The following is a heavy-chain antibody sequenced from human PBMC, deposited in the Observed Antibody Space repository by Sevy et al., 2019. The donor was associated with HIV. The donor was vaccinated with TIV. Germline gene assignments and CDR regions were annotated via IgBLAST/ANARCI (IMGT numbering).Heavy chain of an antibody. Sequence: ASVKVSCKASGYTFTSYDINWVRQATGQGLEWMGWMNPNSGNTGYAQKFQGGVTMTRNTSISTAYMGLCSLRSEDTAVYYCASAGVYCNSTSCYAYYGMDVWGQGTTVTVSS. D-gene: IGHD2-2*01. CDR3: ASAGVYCNSTSCYAYYGMDV. CDR1: GYTFTSYD. J-gene: IGHJ6*02. V-gene: IGHV1-8*01. CDR2: MNPNSGNT.